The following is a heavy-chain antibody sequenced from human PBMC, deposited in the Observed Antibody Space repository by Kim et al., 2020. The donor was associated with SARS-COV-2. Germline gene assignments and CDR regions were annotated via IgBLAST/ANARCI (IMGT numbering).Heavy chain of an antibody. Sequence: GGSLRLSCAASGFTFDDYGMSWVRQAPGKGLEWVSGINWNGGSTGYADSVKGRFTISRDNAKNSLYLQMNSLRAEDTALYYCARVGDFWSGYYTSDAFDIWGQGTMVTVSS. D-gene: IGHD3-3*01. CDR3: ARVGDFWSGYYTSDAFDI. V-gene: IGHV3-20*04. CDR2: INWNGGST. J-gene: IGHJ3*02. CDR1: GFTFDDYG.